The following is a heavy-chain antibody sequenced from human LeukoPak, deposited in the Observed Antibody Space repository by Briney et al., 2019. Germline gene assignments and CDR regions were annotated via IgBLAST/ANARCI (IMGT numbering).Heavy chain of an antibody. Sequence: SVKVSCKASGGTFSSYAISWVRQAPGQGLEWMGGIIPIFGRANYAQKFQGRVTITADESTSTAYMELSSLRSEDTAVYYCASLEVVVPAAISYYYYYMDVWGKGTTVTVSS. J-gene: IGHJ6*03. CDR1: GGTFSSYA. V-gene: IGHV1-69*13. CDR2: IIPIFGRA. D-gene: IGHD2-2*02. CDR3: ASLEVVVPAAISYYYYYMDV.